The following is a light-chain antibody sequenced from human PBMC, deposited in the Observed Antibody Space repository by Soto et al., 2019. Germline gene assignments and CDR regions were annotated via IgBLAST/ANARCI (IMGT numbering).Light chain of an antibody. V-gene: IGKV3-20*01. J-gene: IGKJ1*01. CDR2: GAS. Sequence: EIVLTQSPGTLSLSPGERATLSCRASQSVSSNYLAWYQQKPGQAPRLLIYGASSRATGLPDRFSGSGSGTDFTLTISRLEPEDFAVYYCQHYETSSRTFGQGTKVEIK. CDR1: QSVSSNY. CDR3: QHYETSSRT.